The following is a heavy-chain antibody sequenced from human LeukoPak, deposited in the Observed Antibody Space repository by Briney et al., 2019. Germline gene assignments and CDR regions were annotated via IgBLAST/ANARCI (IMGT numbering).Heavy chain of an antibody. D-gene: IGHD5-12*01. CDR1: GFTFSSYA. V-gene: IGHV3-30-3*01. CDR2: ISYDGSNK. CDR3: ARESDIVATIDY. Sequence: PGRSLRLSCAASGFTFSSYAMHWVRQAPGKGLEWVAVISYDGSNKYYADSVKGRFTISRDNSKNTLYLQMNSLRAEDTAVYYCARESDIVATIDYWGQGTLVTVSS. J-gene: IGHJ4*02.